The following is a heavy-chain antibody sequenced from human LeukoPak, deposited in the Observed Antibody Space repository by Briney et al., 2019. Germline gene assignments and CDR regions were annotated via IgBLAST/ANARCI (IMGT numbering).Heavy chain of an antibody. Sequence: VASVKVSCKASGYTFTSYDINWVRQATGQGLEWMGWMNPNSGNTGYAQKFQGRVTITRNTSISTAYMELSGLRSEDTAVYYCARVVTPRYCSTTSCYWKGWFDPWGQGTLVTVSS. CDR2: MNPNSGNT. D-gene: IGHD2-2*01. CDR3: ARVVTPRYCSTTSCYWKGWFDP. J-gene: IGHJ5*02. CDR1: GYTFTSYD. V-gene: IGHV1-8*03.